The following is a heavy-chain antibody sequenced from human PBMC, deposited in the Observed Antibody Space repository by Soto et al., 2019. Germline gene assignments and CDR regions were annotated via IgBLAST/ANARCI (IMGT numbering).Heavy chain of an antibody. V-gene: IGHV1-18*04. CDR1: GYTFTSYR. J-gene: IGHJ5*02. CDR3: ASSPLVSATPGLWFDP. D-gene: IGHD2-15*01. Sequence: QVQLVQSGAEVKKPGASVKVSCKASGYTFTSYRISWVRQAPGQGLEWMGWMSAYNGDTNYAQKLQGRVTMTTDTYTSTAYIELRSLRSDDTAVYYCASSPLVSATPGLWFDPWGQGNLVTVSP. CDR2: MSAYNGDT.